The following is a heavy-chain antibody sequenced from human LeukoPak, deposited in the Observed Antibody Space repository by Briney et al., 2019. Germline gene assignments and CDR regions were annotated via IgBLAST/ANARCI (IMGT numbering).Heavy chain of an antibody. Sequence: GGSLRLSCVASGFTFGTYVMSWVRQAPGKGLKWVSSVSGSGRVTYYSDSVKGRFTISRDNAKNSLYLQMNSLRAEDTAVYYCARVSTSSRKGSYWGQGTLVTVSS. D-gene: IGHD2-2*01. V-gene: IGHV3-23*01. J-gene: IGHJ4*02. CDR2: VSGSGRVT. CDR3: ARVSTSSRKGSY. CDR1: GFTFGTYV.